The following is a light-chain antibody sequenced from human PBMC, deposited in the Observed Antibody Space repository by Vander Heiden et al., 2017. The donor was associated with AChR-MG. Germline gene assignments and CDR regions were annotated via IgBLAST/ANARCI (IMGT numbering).Light chain of an antibody. J-gene: IGKJ3*01. Sequence: DIQMTQSPSSLSASVGDRVTITCQASQDISNYLNWYQQKPGKAPKLLIYDASNLETGVPSRFSGSGSGTEFTVTISSLQPEDIATYYCQQYDNLLFTFGPGTKVDIK. V-gene: IGKV1-33*01. CDR1: QDISNY. CDR2: DAS. CDR3: QQYDNLLFT.